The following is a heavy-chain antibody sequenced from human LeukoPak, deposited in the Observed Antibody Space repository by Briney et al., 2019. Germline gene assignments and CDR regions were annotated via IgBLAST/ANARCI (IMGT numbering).Heavy chain of an antibody. Sequence: ASVKVSCKASGYMFTAYTMNWVRQATGQGLEWMGWMKSNNGHTGYAQKFQGRVTMTRDTSISTAYMELSSLTFEDTAVYYCARGPPNWGMVGYWGQGTLVTVSS. J-gene: IGHJ4*02. CDR2: MKSNNGHT. V-gene: IGHV1-8*02. CDR1: GYMFTAYT. D-gene: IGHD7-27*01. CDR3: ARGPPNWGMVGY.